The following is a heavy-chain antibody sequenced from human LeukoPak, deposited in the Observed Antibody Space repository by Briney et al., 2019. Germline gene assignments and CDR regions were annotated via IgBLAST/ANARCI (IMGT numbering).Heavy chain of an antibody. CDR3: ATKLYSSGWYGEPSYGMDV. J-gene: IGHJ6*02. CDR1: GYTFTGYY. CDR2: INPNSGGT. V-gene: IGHV1-2*02. Sequence: EASVKVSCKASGYTFTGYYMHWVRQAPGQGLEWMGCINPNSGGTNYAQKFQGRVTMTRDTSISTAYMELSRLRSDDTAVYYCATKLYSSGWYGEPSYGMDVWGQGTTVTVSS. D-gene: IGHD6-19*01.